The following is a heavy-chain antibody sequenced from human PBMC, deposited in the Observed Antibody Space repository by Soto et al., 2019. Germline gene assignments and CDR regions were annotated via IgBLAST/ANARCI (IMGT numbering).Heavy chain of an antibody. CDR1: GFTFSSYG. J-gene: IGHJ4*02. CDR2: ISYDGSNK. Sequence: QVQLVESGGGVVQPGRSLRLSCAASGFTFSSYGMHWVRQAPGKGLEWVAVISYDGSNKYYADSVKGRFIISRDNSKNTLYLQMNSLRAEDTAVYYCAKDWRFYDKFDYWGQGTLVTVSS. D-gene: IGHD3-16*01. CDR3: AKDWRFYDKFDY. V-gene: IGHV3-30*18.